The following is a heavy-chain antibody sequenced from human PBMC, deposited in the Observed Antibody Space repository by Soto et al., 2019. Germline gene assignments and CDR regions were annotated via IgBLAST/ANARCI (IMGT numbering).Heavy chain of an antibody. J-gene: IGHJ6*02. CDR3: ARGHSTDCSHGVCSFFHNHEMDV. Sequence: VASVKVSCKASGYSFTDYHIHWVRQAPGQGLEWLGRINPKSGGTSTAQKFQGWVTMTRDRSISTVYMELTRLRSDDTAVYFCARGHSTDCSHGVCSFFHNHEMDVWGQGTTVTVSS. CDR2: INPKSGGT. V-gene: IGHV1-2*04. CDR1: GYSFTDYH. D-gene: IGHD2-8*01.